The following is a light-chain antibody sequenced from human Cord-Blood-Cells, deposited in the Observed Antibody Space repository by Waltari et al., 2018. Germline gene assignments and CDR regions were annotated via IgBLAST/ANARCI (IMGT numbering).Light chain of an antibody. Sequence: DIQMTQSPSTLSASVGDRVTITCRARQSISSWLAWYQQKPGKAPKLLTYDASSLESGVPSRFSGSGSGTEFTHTISSLQPDDFATYDCQQYNSYWTFGQGTKVEIK. CDR1: QSISSW. CDR2: DAS. CDR3: QQYNSYWT. V-gene: IGKV1-5*01. J-gene: IGKJ1*01.